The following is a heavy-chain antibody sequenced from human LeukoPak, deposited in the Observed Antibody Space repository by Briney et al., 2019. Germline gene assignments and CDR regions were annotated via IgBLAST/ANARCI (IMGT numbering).Heavy chain of an antibody. V-gene: IGHV4-34*01. J-gene: IGHJ4*02. CDR2: INHSGST. D-gene: IGHD6-6*01. Sequence: SETLSLTCTVSGGSISSYYWSWIRQPPGKGLEWIGEINHSGSTNYNPSLKSRVTISVDTSKNQFSLKLSSVTAADTAVYYCARHPFRGIAARPRLADYWGQGTLVTVSS. CDR3: ARHPFRGIAARPRLADY. CDR1: GGSISSYY.